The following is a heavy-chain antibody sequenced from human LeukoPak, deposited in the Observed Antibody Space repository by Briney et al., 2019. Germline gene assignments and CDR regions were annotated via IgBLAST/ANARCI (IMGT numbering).Heavy chain of an antibody. Sequence: GSLRLSCAASGFTFSSYAMSWIRQPPGKGLEWIGEINHSGTTNYNPSLKSRVTISVDTSKNQFSLKLSSVTAADTAVYYCARQRAFTYWGQGTLVTVSS. V-gene: IGHV4-34*01. CDR2: INHSGTT. J-gene: IGHJ4*02. CDR1: GFTFSSYA. CDR3: ARQRAFTY.